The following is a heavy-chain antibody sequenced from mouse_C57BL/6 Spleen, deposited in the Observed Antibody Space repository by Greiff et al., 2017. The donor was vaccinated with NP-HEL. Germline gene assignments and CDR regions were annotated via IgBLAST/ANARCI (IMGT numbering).Heavy chain of an antibody. Sequence: QVQLQQSGAELVKPGASVKLSCKASGYTFTEYTIHWVKQRSGQGLEWIGWFYPGSGSIKYNEKFKDKATLTADKSSSTVYMELSRLTSEDSAVYVCARHEEGYYYGSSYWYFDVWGTGTTVTVSS. D-gene: IGHD1-1*01. J-gene: IGHJ1*03. CDR1: GYTFTEYT. V-gene: IGHV1-62-2*01. CDR3: ARHEEGYYYGSSYWYFDV. CDR2: FYPGSGSI.